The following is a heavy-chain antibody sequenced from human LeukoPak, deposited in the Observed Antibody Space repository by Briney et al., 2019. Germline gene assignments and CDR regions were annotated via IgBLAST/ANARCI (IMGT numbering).Heavy chain of an antibody. V-gene: IGHV3-23*05. J-gene: IGHJ4*02. D-gene: IGHD6-13*01. Sequence: GGPLRLSCAVSGFTFSSYAMSWVRQAPGKGLEWVSAIDSSGSYTWYDDSVKGRFTISRDNSKNTLYLQMNSLRAEDTAVHYCAKGSAGGRPYYFDYWGQGTLVPVSS. CDR1: GFTFSSYA. CDR3: AKGSAGGRPYYFDY. CDR2: IDSSGSYT.